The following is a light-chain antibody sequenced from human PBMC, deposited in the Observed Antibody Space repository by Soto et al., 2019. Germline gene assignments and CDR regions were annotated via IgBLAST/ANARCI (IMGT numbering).Light chain of an antibody. CDR3: GTWDSSLSAFYV. Sequence: QSVLTQPPSVSAAPGQKVTISCSGSSSNIGNNYVSWYRQLPGTAPKLLIYENNKRPSGIPDRFSGSKSGTSATLGITGLRTGDEADYYCGTWDSSLSAFYVFGTGTKLTVL. V-gene: IGLV1-51*02. J-gene: IGLJ1*01. CDR1: SSNIGNNY. CDR2: ENN.